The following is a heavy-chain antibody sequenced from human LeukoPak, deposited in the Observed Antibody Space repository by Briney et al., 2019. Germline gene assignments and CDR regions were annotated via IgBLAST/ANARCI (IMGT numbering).Heavy chain of an antibody. CDR2: ISGSGGST. CDR1: GFTFSSYA. CDR3: ARLPHSMVLNYYYGMDV. D-gene: IGHD3-10*01. J-gene: IGHJ6*02. V-gene: IGHV3-23*01. Sequence: GGSLRLSCAASGFTFSSYAMSWVRQAPGKGLEWVSAISGSGGSTYYADSVKGRFTISRDNSKNTLYLQMNSLRAEDTAVYYCARLPHSMVLNYYYGMDVWGQGTTVTVSS.